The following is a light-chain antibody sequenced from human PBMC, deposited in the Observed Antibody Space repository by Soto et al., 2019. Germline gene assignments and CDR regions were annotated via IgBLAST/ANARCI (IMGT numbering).Light chain of an antibody. CDR1: SSDFAIYNY. J-gene: IGLJ1*01. CDR2: QVT. V-gene: IGLV2-14*01. CDR3: SSYTDSSNYV. Sequence: QLVLTQPASVSGSPGQSITISCTGTSSDFAIYNYVSWYQQQPGKAPKLMIYQVTNRPSGVSNRFSGSRSGNTASLTISGLQAEDEADYYCSSYTDSSNYVFGTGTKVTVL.